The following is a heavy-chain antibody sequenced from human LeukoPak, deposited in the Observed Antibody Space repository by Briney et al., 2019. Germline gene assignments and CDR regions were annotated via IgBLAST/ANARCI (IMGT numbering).Heavy chain of an antibody. V-gene: IGHV3-23*01. D-gene: IGHD7-27*01. CDR3: AKLAGDAYYYYYYYMDV. J-gene: IGHJ6*03. Sequence: GGSLRLSCAASVFTFSSYAMSWVRQARGKGVEWVAAISCRGGSTYYADSVKGRFTLSRDNSKNTLYLQMNSLRAEDTAVYYCAKLAGDAYYYYYYYMDVWGKGTTVTVSS. CDR2: ISCRGGST. CDR1: VFTFSSYA.